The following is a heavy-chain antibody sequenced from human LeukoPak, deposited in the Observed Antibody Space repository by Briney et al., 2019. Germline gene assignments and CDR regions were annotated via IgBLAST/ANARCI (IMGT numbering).Heavy chain of an antibody. CDR3: AKIPDYDFWNEVSSSFDS. V-gene: IGHV3-23*01. Sequence: GGSLRLSCSVSGFTFTDYGMSWVRQAPGKGLEWVSTINGVGPRTYYADSVKGRFTISRDNSNTTLYLQMNNLRPEDTAMYFCAKIPDYDFWNEVSSSFDSWGQGTLVTVSS. J-gene: IGHJ4*02. D-gene: IGHD3-3*01. CDR2: INGVGPRT. CDR1: GFTFTDYG.